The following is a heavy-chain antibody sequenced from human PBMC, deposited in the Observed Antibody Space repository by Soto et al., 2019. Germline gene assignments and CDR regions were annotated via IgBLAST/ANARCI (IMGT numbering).Heavy chain of an antibody. CDR3: AREGIQLWLVRYYYCMDV. J-gene: IGHJ6*02. D-gene: IGHD5-18*01. Sequence: QVQLVESGGGVVQPGRSLRLSCAASGFTFSSYAMHWVRQAPGKWLEWVAVISYDGSNKYYADSVKGRFTISRDNSKNTLYLEMNSLRAEDTAVYYCAREGIQLWLVRYYYCMDVWGQGTTVTVSS. V-gene: IGHV3-30-3*01. CDR2: ISYDGSNK. CDR1: GFTFSSYA.